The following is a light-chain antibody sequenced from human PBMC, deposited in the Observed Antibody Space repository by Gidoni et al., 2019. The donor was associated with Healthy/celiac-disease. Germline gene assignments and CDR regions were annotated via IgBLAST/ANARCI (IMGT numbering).Light chain of an antibody. CDR1: SSDVGGYNY. CDR2: DVS. J-gene: IGLJ1*01. V-gene: IGLV2-14*01. Sequence: QSPLTQPASVSGSPGQSITISCTGTSSDVGGYNYVSWYQQHPGKAPKLMIYDVSNRPSGVSKRFSGSKSGNTASLTISGLQAEDEADYYCSSYTSSSHYVFGTGTKVTVL. CDR3: SSYTSSSHYV.